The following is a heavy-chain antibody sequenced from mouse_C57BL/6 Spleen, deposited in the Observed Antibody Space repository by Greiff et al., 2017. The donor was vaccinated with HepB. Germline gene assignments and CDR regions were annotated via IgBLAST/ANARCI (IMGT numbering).Heavy chain of an antibody. CDR1: GYTFTSYG. V-gene: IGHV1-81*01. CDR2: IYPRSGNT. CDR3: ARASQALRSYYFDY. D-gene: IGHD3-2*02. J-gene: IGHJ2*01. Sequence: VQRVESGAELARPGASVKLSCKASGYTFTSYGISWVKQRTGQGLEWIGEIYPRSGNTYYNEKFKGKATLTADKSSSTAYMELRSLTSEDSAVYFCARASQALRSYYFDYWGQGTTLTVSS.